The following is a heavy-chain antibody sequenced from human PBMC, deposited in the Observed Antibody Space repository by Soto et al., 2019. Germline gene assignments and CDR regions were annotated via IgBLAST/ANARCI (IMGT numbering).Heavy chain of an antibody. V-gene: IGHV3-30*18. CDR2: ISYDGSNK. CDR3: ANGGSGIAAAPDY. D-gene: IGHD6-13*01. Sequence: GGSLRLSCAASGFTFSSYGMHWVRQAPGKGLEWVAVISYDGSNKYYADSVKGRFTISRDNSKNTLYLQMNSLRAEDTAVYYCANGGSGIAAAPDYWGQGTLVTVSS. CDR1: GFTFSSYG. J-gene: IGHJ4*02.